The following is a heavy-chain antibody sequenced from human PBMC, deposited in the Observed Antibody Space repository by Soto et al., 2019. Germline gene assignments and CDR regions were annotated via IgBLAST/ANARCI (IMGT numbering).Heavy chain of an antibody. CDR1: GFTFISYA. V-gene: IGHV3-30*09. J-gene: IGHJ6*02. CDR2: ISSDGSDK. CDR3: ARDRQYGAGFIDV. Sequence: GGSLRLSCAASGFTFISYAMHWVRQAPGKGLERVAVISSDGSDKYYADSVKGRFAISRDNSKNTLYVQLNRMRAEDTALYYCARDRQYGAGFIDVWGQGTTVTAP. D-gene: IGHD3-10*01.